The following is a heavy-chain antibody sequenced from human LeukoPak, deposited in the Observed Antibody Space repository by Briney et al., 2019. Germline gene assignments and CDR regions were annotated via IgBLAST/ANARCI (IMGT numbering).Heavy chain of an antibody. J-gene: IGHJ4*02. D-gene: IGHD5-12*01. V-gene: IGHV3-15*01. Sequence: PGGSLRLSCAASGFTFSNAWMSWVRQAPGKGLEWVGRIKSKTDGGTTDYAAPVKGRFTISRDDSKNTLYLQMNSLKTEVTAVYYCTRYSGYDNFDYWGQGTLVTVSS. CDR1: GFTFSNAW. CDR3: TRYSGYDNFDY. CDR2: IKSKTDGGTT.